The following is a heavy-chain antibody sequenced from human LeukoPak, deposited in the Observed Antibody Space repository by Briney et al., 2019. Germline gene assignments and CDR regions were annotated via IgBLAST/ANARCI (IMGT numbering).Heavy chain of an antibody. CDR1: GVSISSGGYR. D-gene: IGHD3-10*01. CDR3: VRYYYVSGSYSYFDY. CDR2: IHYSGSA. J-gene: IGHJ4*02. V-gene: IGHV4-31*03. Sequence: SETLSPTCTVSGVSISSGGYRWSWIRHHPGKGLELIGYIHYSGSAYYNPSLKSRVTISVDTSKNQFSLKLSSVTAADTAVYYCVRYYYVSGSYSYFDYWGQGTLVTVSS.